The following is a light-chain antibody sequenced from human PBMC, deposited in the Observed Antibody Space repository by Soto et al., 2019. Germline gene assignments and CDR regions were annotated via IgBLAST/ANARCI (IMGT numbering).Light chain of an antibody. Sequence: EIVMTQSPATLSVSPGERATLSCRASQSVNINLAWYQQKPGQAPRLLIYGTSTRATGVPARFSGSGSGTEFTLTISRLEPEDFAVYYCQQYGSSPITFGQGTRLEIK. CDR3: QQYGSSPIT. V-gene: IGKV3-15*01. CDR1: QSVNIN. CDR2: GTS. J-gene: IGKJ5*01.